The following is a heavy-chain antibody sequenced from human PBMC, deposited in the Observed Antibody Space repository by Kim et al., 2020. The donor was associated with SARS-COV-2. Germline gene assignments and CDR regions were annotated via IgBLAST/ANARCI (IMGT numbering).Heavy chain of an antibody. CDR3: AREIVVVVAASADY. Sequence: GGSLRLSCAASGFTFSSYGMHWVRQAPGKGLEWVAVISYDGSNKYYADSVKGRFTISRDNSKNTLYLQMNSLRAEDTAVYYCAREIVVVVAASADYWGQGTMVTVSS. J-gene: IGHJ4*02. CDR2: ISYDGSNK. V-gene: IGHV3-33*05. D-gene: IGHD2-15*01. CDR1: GFTFSSYG.